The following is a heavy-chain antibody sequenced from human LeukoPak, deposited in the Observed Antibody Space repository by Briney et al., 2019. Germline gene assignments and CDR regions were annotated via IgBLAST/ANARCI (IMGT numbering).Heavy chain of an antibody. Sequence: PSQTLSLTCTVSGGSISSGDYYWSWIRQPPGKGLEWIGYIYYSGSTYYNPSLKSRVTISVDTSKNQFSLKLSSVTTADTAVYYCARVHYYDSSGTTGFDYWGQGTLVTVSS. J-gene: IGHJ4*02. CDR3: ARVHYYDSSGTTGFDY. CDR2: IYYSGST. CDR1: GGSISSGDYY. D-gene: IGHD3-22*01. V-gene: IGHV4-30-4*01.